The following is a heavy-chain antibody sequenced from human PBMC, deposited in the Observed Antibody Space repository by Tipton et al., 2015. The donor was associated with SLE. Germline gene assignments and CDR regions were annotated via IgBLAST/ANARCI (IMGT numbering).Heavy chain of an antibody. J-gene: IGHJ4*02. CDR2: IYHSGCT. CDR3: ARGATVTTWVDFDY. Sequence: TLSLTCSVSGVSISTSRYYWGWIRQPPGKGLEWIGSIYHSGCTYYNPSLQSRVTISVETSKNQFSLKLSSVTAADTAVYYCARGATVTTWVDFDYWGQGTLVTVSS. D-gene: IGHD4-17*01. CDR1: GVSISTSRYY. V-gene: IGHV4-39*07.